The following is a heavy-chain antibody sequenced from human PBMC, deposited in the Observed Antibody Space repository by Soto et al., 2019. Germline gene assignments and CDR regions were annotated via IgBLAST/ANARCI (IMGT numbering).Heavy chain of an antibody. Sequence: GGSLRLSCAASGFTFRSFTMNWVRQAPGKGLEWVSTISSNSAYIYYTDALRGRFTISRDNAKNSLHLQMNSLRAEDTAVYYCAKGDSSGYYYYGMDVWGQGTTVTVSS. CDR3: AKGDSSGYYYYGMDV. CDR2: ISSNSAYI. J-gene: IGHJ6*02. CDR1: GFTFRSFT. D-gene: IGHD6-25*01. V-gene: IGHV3-21*01.